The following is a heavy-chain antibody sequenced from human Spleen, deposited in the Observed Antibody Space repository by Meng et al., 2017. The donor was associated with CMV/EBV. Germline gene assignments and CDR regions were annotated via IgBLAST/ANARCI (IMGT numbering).Heavy chain of an antibody. CDR1: GFTFSSYW. D-gene: IGHD3-10*01. Sequence: GSLRLSCAASGFTFSSYWMSWVRQAPGKGLEWIGEINHSGSTNYNPSLKSRVTISVDTSKNQFSLKLSSVTAADTAVYYCARGRYYGSGSYWGRLDYWGQGTLVTVSS. V-gene: IGHV4-34*01. CDR3: ARGRYYGSGSYWGRLDY. J-gene: IGHJ4*02. CDR2: INHSGST.